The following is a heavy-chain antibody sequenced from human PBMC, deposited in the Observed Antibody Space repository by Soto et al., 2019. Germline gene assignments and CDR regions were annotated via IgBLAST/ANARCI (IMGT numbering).Heavy chain of an antibody. D-gene: IGHD1-1*01. CDR2: IYPGGVNI. V-gene: IGHV1-46*03. CDR3: ARDQSWHDLVGWFDP. Sequence: QVQLVQSGAEVKKPGASVKVSCKAIGYSFTSHYMHWVRQAPGQGLEWMGTIYPGGVNIGYAQKFKGRVTMTKDTSTSTVYMELNSLTSEDTAVCYCARDQSWHDLVGWFDPWGQGTLVTVSS. J-gene: IGHJ5*02. CDR1: GYSFTSHY.